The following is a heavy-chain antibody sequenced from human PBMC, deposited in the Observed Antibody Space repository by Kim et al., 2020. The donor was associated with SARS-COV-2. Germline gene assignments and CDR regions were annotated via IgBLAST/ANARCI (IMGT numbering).Heavy chain of an antibody. V-gene: IGHV3-30*18. J-gene: IGHJ4*02. CDR3: AKGGDSTSCYYSLDY. D-gene: IGHD2-2*01. CDR2: ISYDGSNK. CDR1: GFTFSSYG. Sequence: GGSLRLSCAASGFTFSSYGMHWVRQAPGKGLEWVAVISYDGSNKYYADSVKGRFTISRDNSKNTLYLQMNSLRAEDTAVYYCAKGGDSTSCYYSLDYWGQGTLVTVSS.